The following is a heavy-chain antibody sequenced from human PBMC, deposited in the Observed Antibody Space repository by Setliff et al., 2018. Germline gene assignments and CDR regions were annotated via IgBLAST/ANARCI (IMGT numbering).Heavy chain of an antibody. D-gene: IGHD1-26*01. CDR3: AKVHPTPYSIYALDI. V-gene: IGHV3-20*04. CDR2: IKWNGGDR. CDR1: GFTFDDYD. Sequence: GGSLRLSCVASGFTFDDYDMAWVRQAPGKGLEWVAGIKWNGGDRGYADSVRGRFTISRDNAKNSLHLQMDSLRADDTAVYYCAKVHPTPYSIYALDIWGQGTMVTVSS. J-gene: IGHJ3*02.